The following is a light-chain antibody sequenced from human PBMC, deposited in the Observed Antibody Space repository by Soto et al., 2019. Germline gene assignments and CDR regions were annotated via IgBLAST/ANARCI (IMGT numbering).Light chain of an antibody. CDR1: SSDIGNYNL. Sequence: QSALTQPASVSGSPGQSITISCTGTSSDIGNYNLVSWYQQHPGKVPKVIIYEGTKRPSGVSNRFSGSKSGNTASLTISGLQADHEADYYCSSYISSDVIFGGGTKLTVL. CDR2: EGT. J-gene: IGLJ2*01. V-gene: IGLV2-23*01. CDR3: SSYISSDVI.